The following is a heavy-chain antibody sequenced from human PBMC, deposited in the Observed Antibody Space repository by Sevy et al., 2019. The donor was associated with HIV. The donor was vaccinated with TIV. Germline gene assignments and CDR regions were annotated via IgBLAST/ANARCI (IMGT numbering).Heavy chain of an antibody. CDR3: ARDATVVTPWYAFDI. V-gene: IGHV1-69*13. Sequence: SVKVSCKASGGTFSSYAISWVRQAPGQGLEWMGGIIPIFGTANYAQKFQGRVTITADESTSTAYMELSSLRSEDTAVYYCARDATVVTPWYAFDIWGQGTMVTVSS. D-gene: IGHD4-17*01. CDR1: GGTFSSYA. J-gene: IGHJ3*02. CDR2: IIPIFGTA.